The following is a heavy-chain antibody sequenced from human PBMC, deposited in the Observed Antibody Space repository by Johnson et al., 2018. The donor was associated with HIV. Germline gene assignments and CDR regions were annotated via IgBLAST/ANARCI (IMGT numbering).Heavy chain of an antibody. CDR3: VRDSFYYDYDSFDI. CDR2: ISYDGSYN. V-gene: IGHV3-30*04. CDR1: GFTFSTYA. Sequence: QVQLVESGGGVVQPGRSLRLSCAASGFTFSTYALHWVRQAPGKGLEWVAVISYDGSYNYYADSVKGRFTISRDNSKNTLYLQMNRLRAEDTAIYYCVRDSFYYDYDSFDIWGQGTMVTVSS. J-gene: IGHJ3*02. D-gene: IGHD3-22*01.